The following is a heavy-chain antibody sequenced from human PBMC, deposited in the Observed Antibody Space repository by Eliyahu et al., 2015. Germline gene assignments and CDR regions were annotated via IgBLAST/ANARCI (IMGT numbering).Heavy chain of an antibody. CDR2: VSRSGADT. V-gene: IGHV3-23*04. CDR3: ASGSTVTSSNY. CDR1: GFTFSNYA. J-gene: IGHJ4*02. Sequence: EVHLVESGGGLVQPGGSLXXXCAASGFTFSNYAMTWXRQAPGKGLDXVSAVSRSGADTYYADSVKGRFTVSRDNSKNTLYLQMNSLRAEDTALYYCASGSTVTSSNYWGQGTLVTVSS. D-gene: IGHD4-17*01.